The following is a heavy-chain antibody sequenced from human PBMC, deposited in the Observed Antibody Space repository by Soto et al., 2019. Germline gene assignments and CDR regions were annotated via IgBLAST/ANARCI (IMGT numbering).Heavy chain of an antibody. CDR2: IWYDGSNK. V-gene: IGHV3-33*01. Sequence: GGSLRLSCAASGFTFSSYGMHWVRQAPGKGLEWVAVIWYDGSNKYYADSVKGRFTISRDNSKNTLYLQMNSLRAGDTAVYYGARDRNQRPPIAFIYGGMDVWGQGTTVTVSS. CDR3: ARDRNQRPPIAFIYGGMDV. CDR1: GFTFSSYG. D-gene: IGHD2-2*01. J-gene: IGHJ6*02.